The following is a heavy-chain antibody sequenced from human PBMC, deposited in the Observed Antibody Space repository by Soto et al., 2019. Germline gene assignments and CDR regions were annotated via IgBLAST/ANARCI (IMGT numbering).Heavy chain of an antibody. J-gene: IGHJ4*02. CDR3: AHLVVAWIPYYFDS. V-gene: IGHV2-5*02. Sequence: QITLKESGPTLVKPTQTLTLTCTFSGFSLSTSGVGVGWIRQPPGKALEWLTFIYWDDDKRNSPFLKSRLTITKDTSKNQVVLTKTNTDPVDTATYYCAHLVVAWIPYYFDSWGQGTLVTVSS. CDR1: GFSLSTSGVG. D-gene: IGHD5-12*01. CDR2: IYWDDDK.